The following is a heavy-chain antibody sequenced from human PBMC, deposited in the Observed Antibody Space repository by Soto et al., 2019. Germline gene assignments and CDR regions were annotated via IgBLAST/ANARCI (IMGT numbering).Heavy chain of an antibody. Sequence: SETLSLTCDISGDSVSSNSTAWNWIRQSPSRGLEWLGRTDYRSKGYKDYEVSVKRRITINLDTSKNQFSLQLNSVNPEDTGVYYCASGEVSGDSRGFDYWGQGTLVTVSS. CDR3: ASGEVSGDSRGFDY. V-gene: IGHV6-1*01. CDR2: TDYRSKGYK. CDR1: GDSVSSNSTA. J-gene: IGHJ4*02. D-gene: IGHD2-21*02.